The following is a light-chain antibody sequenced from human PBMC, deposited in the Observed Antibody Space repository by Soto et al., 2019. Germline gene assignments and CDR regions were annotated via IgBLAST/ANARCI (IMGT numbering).Light chain of an antibody. Sequence: AVPLTQSPSSLSASVGDRVTITCRASQGISSALAWYQQKPGNAPNLLIYDASTLESGVPSRFSGSGSGTDFTLTINSLQPEDFATYYCQQFNSGPQITFGPGTKVNIK. CDR2: DAS. V-gene: IGKV1-13*02. CDR1: QGISSA. CDR3: QQFNSGPQIT. J-gene: IGKJ3*01.